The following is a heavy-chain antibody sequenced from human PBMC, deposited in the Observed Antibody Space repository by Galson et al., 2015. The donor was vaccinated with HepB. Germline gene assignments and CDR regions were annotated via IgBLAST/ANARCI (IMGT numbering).Heavy chain of an antibody. CDR3: ARAVAGKGGEAFEI. J-gene: IGHJ3*02. Sequence: CAISGDSVSSDRAAWSWIRQSPSRGLEWLGRTYYRSRWYYDYALSVRSRMTIHPDTSKNQFSLQLNSVTPEDTALYYCARAVAGKGGEAFEIWGQGTVVIVSS. CDR1: GDSVSSDRAA. CDR2: TYYRSRWYY. V-gene: IGHV6-1*01. D-gene: IGHD6-19*01.